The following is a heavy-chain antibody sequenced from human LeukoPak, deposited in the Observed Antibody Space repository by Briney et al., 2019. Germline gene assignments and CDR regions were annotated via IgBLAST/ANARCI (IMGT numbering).Heavy chain of an antibody. CDR2: IYHSGST. CDR3: ARGDCSGGSCYSFDC. D-gene: IGHD2-15*01. CDR1: GGSIGSGGYS. J-gene: IGHJ4*02. V-gene: IGHV4-30-2*01. Sequence: PSQTLSLTCAVSGGSIGSGGYSWSWIRQPPGKGLEWIGYIYHSGSTYYNPSLKSRVTISVDRSKNQFSLKLSSVTAADTAVYYCARGDCSGGSCYSFDCWGQGTLVTVSS.